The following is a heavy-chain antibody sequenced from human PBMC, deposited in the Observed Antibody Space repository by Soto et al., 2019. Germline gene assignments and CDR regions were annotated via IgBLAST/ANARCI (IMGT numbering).Heavy chain of an antibody. J-gene: IGHJ4*01. CDR3: ARPVEQQLGYDY. D-gene: IGHD6-13*01. V-gene: IGHV1-46*01. CDR2: INPSGGST. Sequence: ASVKVSCKASGYTFTSYYMHWVRQAPGQGLEWMGIINPSGGSTSYAQKFQGRVTMTRDTSTSTVYMEPSSLRSEDTAVYYCARPVEQQLGYDYWGQGTTVTVSS. CDR1: GYTFTSYY.